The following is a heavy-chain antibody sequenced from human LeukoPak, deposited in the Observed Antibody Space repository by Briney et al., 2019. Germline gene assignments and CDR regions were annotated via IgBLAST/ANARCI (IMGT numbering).Heavy chain of an antibody. CDR2: IWDDGSNK. CDR3: ARDRIVVVPAAHLYYYYGMDV. D-gene: IGHD2-2*01. V-gene: IGHV3-33*01. Sequence: GRSLRLSCAASGFTFSSYGMHWVRQAPGKGLEWVAVIWDDGSNKYYADSVKGRFTISRDNSKNTLYLQMNSLRAEDTAVYYCARDRIVVVPAAHLYYYYGMDVWGQGTTVTVSS. CDR1: GFTFSSYG. J-gene: IGHJ6*02.